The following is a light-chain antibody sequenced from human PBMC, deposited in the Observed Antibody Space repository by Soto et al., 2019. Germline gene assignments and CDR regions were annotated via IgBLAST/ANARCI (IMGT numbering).Light chain of an antibody. CDR2: EVS. CDR1: SSDVGGYEY. V-gene: IGLV2-8*01. CDR3: SSYAGSNNVV. J-gene: IGLJ2*01. Sequence: QSALTQPPSASGSPGQSVTISCTGTSSDVGGYEYVSWYRQHPGKVPKLLIYEVSERPSGVPDRFSASKSGNTASLTVSGLQADDEANYYCSSYAGSNNVVFGGGTKLTVL.